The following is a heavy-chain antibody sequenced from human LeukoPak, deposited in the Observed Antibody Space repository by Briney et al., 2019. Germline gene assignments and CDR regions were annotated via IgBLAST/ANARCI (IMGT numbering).Heavy chain of an antibody. CDR1: VVTFSSYA. Sequence: GGSLRLSCAASVVTFSSYAMSWVRQSPGKGLEWVSAISGSGGSTYYADSVKGRFTISRDNSKNTLYLQMNSLRAEDTAVYYCAKGRWPGIAVPGYYFDYWGQGTLVTVSS. CDR3: AKGRWPGIAVPGYYFDY. CDR2: ISGSGGST. J-gene: IGHJ4*02. V-gene: IGHV3-23*01. D-gene: IGHD6-19*01.